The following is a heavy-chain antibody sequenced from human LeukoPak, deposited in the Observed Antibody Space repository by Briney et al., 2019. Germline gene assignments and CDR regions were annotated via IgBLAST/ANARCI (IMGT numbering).Heavy chain of an antibody. D-gene: IGHD3-22*01. CDR3: ASYDSSGYYDIYFDY. CDR1: GFTFSSYA. Sequence: PGGSLRLSCAASGFTFSSYAMHWVRQAPGKGLEWVAVISYDGSNKYYADSVKGRFTISGDNSKNTLYLQMNSLRAEDTAVYYCASYDSSGYYDIYFDYWAREPWSPSPQ. J-gene: IGHJ4*02. V-gene: IGHV3-30-3*01. CDR2: ISYDGSNK.